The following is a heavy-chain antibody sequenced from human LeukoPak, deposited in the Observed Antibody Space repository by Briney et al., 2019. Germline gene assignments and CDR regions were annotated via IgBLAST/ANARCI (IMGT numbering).Heavy chain of an antibody. V-gene: IGHV1-69*05. D-gene: IGHD6-6*01. CDR3: AGDRGIAAREFDY. CDR1: GGTFSSYA. Sequence: GASVKVSCKASGGTFSSYAISWVRQAPGQGLEWMGGIIPIFGTANYAQKFQGRVTITTDESTSTAYMELSSLRSEDTAVYYCAGDRGIAAREFDYWGQGTLVTVSS. CDR2: IIPIFGTA. J-gene: IGHJ4*02.